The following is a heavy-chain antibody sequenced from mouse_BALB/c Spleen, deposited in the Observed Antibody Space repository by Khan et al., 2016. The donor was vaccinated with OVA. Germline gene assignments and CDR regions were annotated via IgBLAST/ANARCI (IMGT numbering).Heavy chain of an antibody. CDR1: GFTFSSYS. Sequence: EVELVESGGDLVKPGGSLKLSCAASGFTFSSYSMPWVRQTPDKSLEWVASISTGGDYTYYPDSVKGRFTISRDNATNTLYLQMSDLKSEDTAMYSCEDRLTGWFDYWGQGTLVTVSA. CDR3: EDRLTGWFDY. J-gene: IGHJ3*01. D-gene: IGHD4-1*01. V-gene: IGHV5-6*01. CDR2: ISTGGDYT.